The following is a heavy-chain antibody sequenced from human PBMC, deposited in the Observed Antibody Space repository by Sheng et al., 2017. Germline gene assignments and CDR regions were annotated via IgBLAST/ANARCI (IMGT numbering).Heavy chain of an antibody. V-gene: IGHV3-48*03. J-gene: IGHJ3*02. CDR3: ARGWYGAMVRGVISAFDI. D-gene: IGHD3-10*01. CDR2: ISSSGTTI. CDR1: EFTSSSYE. Sequence: PGGSLRLSCAASEFTSSSYEMNWVRQAPGKGLEWVSYISSSGTTIYYADSVKGRFTISRDNAKNSLYLQMNSLRAEDTAVYYCARGWYGAMVRGVISAFDIWGQGTMVTVSS.